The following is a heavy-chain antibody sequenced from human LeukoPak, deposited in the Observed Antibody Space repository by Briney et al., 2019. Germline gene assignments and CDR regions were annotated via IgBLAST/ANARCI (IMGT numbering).Heavy chain of an antibody. CDR1: GGSISSGDYY. J-gene: IGHJ6*03. V-gene: IGHV4-30-4*01. CDR3: ASRGPHMDV. CDR2: IYYSGST. Sequence: SETLSLTCTVSGGSISSGDYYWAWIRQPPGKGLEWIGYIYYSGSTYYNPSFKSRVIISSDTSKNQFSLKLSSVTAAGTAVYYCASRGPHMDVWGKGTTVTVSS.